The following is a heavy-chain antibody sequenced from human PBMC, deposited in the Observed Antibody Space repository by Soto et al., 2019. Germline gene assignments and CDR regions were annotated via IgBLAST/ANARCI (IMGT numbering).Heavy chain of an antibody. CDR3: ARDRYGVLVVHGIDV. Sequence: GGPLRLSCAASGFTFSSYEMNWVRQAPGKGLEWVSYISSSGSTRYYADSVKGRFTISRDNAKNSLYLQMNSLRAEDTAVYYCARDRYGVLVVHGIDVWGQGATGTVSS. J-gene: IGHJ6*02. V-gene: IGHV3-48*03. CDR2: ISSSGSTR. CDR1: GFTFSSYE. D-gene: IGHD2-15*01.